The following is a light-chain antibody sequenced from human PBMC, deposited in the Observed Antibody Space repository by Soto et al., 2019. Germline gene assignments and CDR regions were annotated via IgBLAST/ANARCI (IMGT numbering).Light chain of an antibody. CDR2: HAS. CDR3: QQRSNWQVT. J-gene: IGKJ5*01. V-gene: IGKV3D-20*02. Sequence: IVLMQSPDTLSLSPGERATLSCRASRSLSSDYLAWYQQKPGQAPRLLFYHASRRATGTPDRFSVSGSGTDFTLTISSLEPEDFAVYYCQQRSNWQVTFGQGTRLEIK. CDR1: RSLSSDY.